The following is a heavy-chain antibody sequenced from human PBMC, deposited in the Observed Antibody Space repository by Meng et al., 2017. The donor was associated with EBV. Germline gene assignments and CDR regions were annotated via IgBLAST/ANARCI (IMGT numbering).Heavy chain of an antibody. Sequence: QVQLGQAGAEVKKPGASVKVSCKASGYTLTGYYMHWVRQAPGQGLEWMGRINPNSGGTNYAQKFQGRVTMTRDTSISTAYMELSRLRSDDTAVYYCAKGADLAAAGTFWFDPWGQGTLVTVSS. CDR3: AKGADLAAAGTFWFDP. D-gene: IGHD6-13*01. CDR1: GYTLTGYY. CDR2: INPNSGGT. J-gene: IGHJ5*02. V-gene: IGHV1-2*06.